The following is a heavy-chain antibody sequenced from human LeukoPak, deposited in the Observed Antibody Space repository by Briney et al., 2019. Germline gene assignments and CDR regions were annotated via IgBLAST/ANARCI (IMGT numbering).Heavy chain of an antibody. CDR2: ISRTTGTT. J-gene: IGHJ4*02. CDR3: AKGSHFAN. CDR1: SLPFSDNA. Sequence: GGSLRLSCAASSLPFSDNAMSWARQARGKGLEWVSTISRTTGTTYYADSVKGRFTISRDNSKNTVSLQVNSPRAEDTAVYYCAKGSHFANGGQGTLVTVSS. V-gene: IGHV3-23*01.